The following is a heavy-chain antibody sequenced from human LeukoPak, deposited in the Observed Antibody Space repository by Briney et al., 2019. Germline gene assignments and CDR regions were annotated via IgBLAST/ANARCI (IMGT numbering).Heavy chain of an antibody. Sequence: GGSLRLSCAASGFTFSTYGMHWVRQAPGKGLEWVAVIWYDGSNKYYADSVKGRFTISRDNSKNTLYLQMDSLRAEDTAVYYCARDSTDDFWGGYHFDYWGQGTLVTVSS. J-gene: IGHJ4*02. CDR3: ARDSTDDFWGGYHFDY. D-gene: IGHD3-3*01. CDR2: IWYDGSNK. CDR1: GFTFSTYG. V-gene: IGHV3-33*01.